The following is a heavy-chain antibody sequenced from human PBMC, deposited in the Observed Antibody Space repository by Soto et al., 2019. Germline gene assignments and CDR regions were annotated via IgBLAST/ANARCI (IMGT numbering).Heavy chain of an antibody. D-gene: IGHD3-10*01. J-gene: IGHJ6*02. CDR3: ARILGYYGSGSYSGYYYYYGMDV. CDR2: IYPGDSDT. V-gene: IGHV5-51*01. CDR1: GYSFTSYW. Sequence: LKISSKGSGYSFTSYWIGWVRQMPGKGLEWMGIIYPGDSDTRYSPSFQGQVTISADRSISTAYLQWSSLKASDTAMYYCARILGYYGSGSYSGYYYYYGMDVWGQGTTVTVSS.